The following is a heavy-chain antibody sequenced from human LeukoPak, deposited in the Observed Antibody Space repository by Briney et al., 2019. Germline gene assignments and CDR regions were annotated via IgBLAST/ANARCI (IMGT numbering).Heavy chain of an antibody. CDR2: IYYSGST. CDR3: ARGRYYYYGMDV. Sequence: PSETLSLTCTVSGGSISSYYWSWIRQPPGKGLEWIGYIYYSGSTNYNPSLKSRFTISVDTSKNQSSLKLSSVTAADTAVYYCARGRYYYYGMDVWGQGTTVTVSS. CDR1: GGSISSYY. V-gene: IGHV4-59*08. J-gene: IGHJ6*02.